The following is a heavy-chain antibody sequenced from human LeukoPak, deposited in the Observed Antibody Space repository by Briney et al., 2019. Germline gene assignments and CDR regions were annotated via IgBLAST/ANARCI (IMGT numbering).Heavy chain of an antibody. CDR3: ARHPAYCGGDCYFDI. CDR2: IYPGDSDT. CDR1: GYSFTSYW. J-gene: IGHJ3*02. Sequence: GESLKISCKGSGYSFTSYWIGWVRQMPGKGLVWMGIIYPGDSDTRYSPSFQGQVTISADKSISTAYLQWSSLKASDTAMYYCARHPAYCGGDCYFDIWGQGTMVTVSS. D-gene: IGHD2-21*02. V-gene: IGHV5-51*01.